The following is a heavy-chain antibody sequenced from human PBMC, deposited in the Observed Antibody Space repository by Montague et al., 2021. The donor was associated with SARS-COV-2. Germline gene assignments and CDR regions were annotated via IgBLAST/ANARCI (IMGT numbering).Heavy chain of an antibody. CDR1: GGSFSGYY. Sequence: SETLSLTCAVYGGSFSGYYWSWIRQPPGKGLEWIGEINHSGSTNYNPSLKSRVTISVDTSKNQFSLKLSSVTAADTAVYYCARVRAVPAAMRIFSLGRSYYGMDVWGKGPRSPSPQ. CDR3: ARVRAVPAAMRIFSLGRSYYGMDV. V-gene: IGHV4-34*01. D-gene: IGHD2-2*01. CDR2: INHSGST. J-gene: IGHJ6*01.